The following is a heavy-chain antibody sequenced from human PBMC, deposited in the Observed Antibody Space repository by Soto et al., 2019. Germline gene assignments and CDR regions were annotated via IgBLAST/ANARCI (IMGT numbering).Heavy chain of an antibody. Sequence: SCQGSGYSFSSYWIGWVRQMPGKGLEWMGLIYPGDYDTRYSPSFQGQVTFSVDKSSSTAFVQWSSLKASDTAMYYCARRQYSSSSGFDYWGQGTLVTVSS. J-gene: IGHJ4*02. CDR2: IYPGDYDT. CDR1: GYSFSSYW. CDR3: ARRQYSSSSGFDY. D-gene: IGHD6-6*01. V-gene: IGHV5-51*01.